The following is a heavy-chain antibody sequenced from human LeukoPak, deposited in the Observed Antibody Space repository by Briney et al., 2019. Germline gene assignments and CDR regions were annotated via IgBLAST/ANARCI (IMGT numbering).Heavy chain of an antibody. V-gene: IGHV3-30*18. D-gene: IGHD6-6*01. CDR1: GFTFSSYG. CDR2: ISYDGSNK. J-gene: IGHJ4*02. CDR3: AKKEHGVYSAIDH. Sequence: GGSLRLSCAASGFTFSSYGMHWVRQAPGKGLEWVAVISYDGSNKYYADSVKGRFTISRDNSRNTLFLQMSSLRVEDTAIFYCAKKEHGVYSAIDHWGRGTPVTVSP.